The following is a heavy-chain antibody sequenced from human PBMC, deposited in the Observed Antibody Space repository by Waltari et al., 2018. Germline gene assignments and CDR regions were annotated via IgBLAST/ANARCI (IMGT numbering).Heavy chain of an antibody. CDR2: ISRNSDRI. Sequence: EVQLVESGGGWVQPGRSLRLSCEASVFTFDDYARLRVRQAPGKGLEWVSGISRNSDRIGYADSVKGRFTISRDNAKNSLYLQMNSLRAEDTALYFCAKDGTTLKNYYGLDVWGQGTTVTVSS. CDR1: VFTFDDYA. D-gene: IGHD4-4*01. CDR3: AKDGTTLKNYYGLDV. V-gene: IGHV3-9*01. J-gene: IGHJ6*02.